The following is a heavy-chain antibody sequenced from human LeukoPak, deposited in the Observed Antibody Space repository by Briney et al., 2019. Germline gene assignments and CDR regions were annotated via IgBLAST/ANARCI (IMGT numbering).Heavy chain of an antibody. CDR2: ISYDGSNK. D-gene: IGHD3-3*01. J-gene: IGHJ4*02. V-gene: IGHV3-30-3*01. Sequence: GGSLRLSCAASGFTFSSYAMHWVRQAPGKGLEWVAVISYDGSNKYYADSVKGRFTISRDNSKNTLYLQMNSLRAEDTAVYYCAKDGDYDFWSGYYDYWGRGTLVTVSS. CDR3: AKDGDYDFWSGYYDY. CDR1: GFTFSSYA.